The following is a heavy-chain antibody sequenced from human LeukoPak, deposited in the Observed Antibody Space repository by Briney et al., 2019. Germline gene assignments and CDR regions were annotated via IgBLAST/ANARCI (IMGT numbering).Heavy chain of an antibody. CDR2: ISGSGGST. V-gene: IGHV3-23*01. CDR3: AKDRSRDEAPKSHFDY. J-gene: IGHJ4*02. Sequence: GGSLRLSCAASGFTFSSYAMSWVRQAPGKGLEWVSAISGSGGSTYYADSVKGRFTISRDNSKNTLYLQMNSLRAEDTAAYYCAKDRSRDEAPKSHFDYWGQGTLVTVSS. CDR1: GFTFSSYA.